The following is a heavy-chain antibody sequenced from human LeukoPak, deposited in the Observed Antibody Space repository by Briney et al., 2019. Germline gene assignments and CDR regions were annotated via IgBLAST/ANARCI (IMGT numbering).Heavy chain of an antibody. CDR3: ARDRDYFGAFDI. Sequence: GGSLRLSCAASGFTLSGYAMHWVRQAPGKGLEWVAFIQYDGSNKYGDSMKGRFTISRDNAKNSLYLQMNSLRAEDTAVYYCARDRDYFGAFDIWGQGTMVTVSS. J-gene: IGHJ3*02. V-gene: IGHV3-30*02. CDR1: GFTLSGYA. CDR2: IQYDGSNK. D-gene: IGHD3-10*01.